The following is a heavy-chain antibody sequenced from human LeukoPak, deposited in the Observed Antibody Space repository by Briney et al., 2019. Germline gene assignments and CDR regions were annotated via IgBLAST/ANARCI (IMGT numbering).Heavy chain of an antibody. CDR2: INHSGST. Sequence: SETLSLTCAVYGGSFSGYYWSWIRQPPGKGLEWIGEINHSGSTNYNPSPKSRVTISVDTSKNQFSLKLSSVTAADTAVYYCARAGYFYAGSGYYYFDSWGQGTLVTVSS. CDR1: GGSFSGYY. J-gene: IGHJ4*02. V-gene: IGHV4-34*01. D-gene: IGHD3-22*01. CDR3: ARAGYFYAGSGYYYFDS.